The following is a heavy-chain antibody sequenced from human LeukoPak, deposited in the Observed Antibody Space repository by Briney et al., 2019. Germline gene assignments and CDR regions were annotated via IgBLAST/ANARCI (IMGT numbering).Heavy chain of an antibody. CDR2: INSDGSST. CDR3: ARFDWEYITMTLDV. Sequence: GXLRLSCAASGFTFSNYWMHWVRQAPGKGLVWVSRINSDGSSTIYADSVKGRFTISRDNAKNTLYLQMNSLRAEDTAVYYCARFDWEYITMTLDVWGKGTTVTVSS. D-gene: IGHD3-22*01. V-gene: IGHV3-74*01. CDR1: GFTFSNYW. J-gene: IGHJ6*04.